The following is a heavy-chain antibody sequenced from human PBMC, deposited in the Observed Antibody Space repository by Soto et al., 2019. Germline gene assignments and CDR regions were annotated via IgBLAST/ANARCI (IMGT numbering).Heavy chain of an antibody. D-gene: IGHD1-20*01. Sequence: XETLSLTCGVSGYSISAAYYWSWIRQSPVKGLEWIGCVNYNGVTFYNPSLKSRVTMTVETSKNHFSLRLTSVTATDTAMYFCARGVTGTLDLWGQGTLVTAPQ. CDR2: VNYNGVT. CDR3: ARGVTGTLDL. CDR1: GYSISAAYY. J-gene: IGHJ5*02. V-gene: IGHV4-38-2*01.